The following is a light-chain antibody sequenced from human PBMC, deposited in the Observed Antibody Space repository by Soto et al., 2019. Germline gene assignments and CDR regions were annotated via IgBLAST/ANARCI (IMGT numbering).Light chain of an antibody. CDR3: CSYVGSSTSVV. J-gene: IGLJ2*01. Sequence: QSALTQPASVSGSPGQSITISCNGTSSDVGSYNLVSWYQQHPGKAPKLMIYEGSKRPSGVSNRFSGSKSGNTASLTISGLQAEDEADYYCCSYVGSSTSVVFGGGTKLTVL. V-gene: IGLV2-23*01. CDR1: SSDVGSYNL. CDR2: EGS.